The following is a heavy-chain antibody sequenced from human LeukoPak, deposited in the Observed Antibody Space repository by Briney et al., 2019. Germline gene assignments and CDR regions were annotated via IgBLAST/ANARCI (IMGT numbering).Heavy chain of an antibody. V-gene: IGHV3-48*01. CDR1: GFTFSYYS. D-gene: IGHD3-10*01. CDR2: ISGSSNIK. CDR3: ARGIFYGSGSQSFDY. Sequence: GGSLRLSWAASGFTFSYYSMSWIRQAPGKGLGWNSFISGSSNIKYFADSVKGRFTISRDNAKESLYLQMDSLRVEDTAFYYCARGIFYGSGSQSFDYWGQGTLVTVSS. J-gene: IGHJ4*02.